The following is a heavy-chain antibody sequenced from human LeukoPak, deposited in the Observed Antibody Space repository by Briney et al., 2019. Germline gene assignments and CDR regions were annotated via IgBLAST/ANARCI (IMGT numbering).Heavy chain of an antibody. CDR2: IYDSGST. CDR3: ARDCSGGSCYGAFDI. D-gene: IGHD2-15*01. CDR1: GASIRSGDYY. J-gene: IGHJ3*02. Sequence: SQTLSLTCTVSGASIRSGDYYWSWIRQPPGKGLGWIGYIYDSGSTYYNPSLKSRITISVDTSENRFSLKLSSVTATDTAVYYCARDCSGGSCYGAFDIWGQGTMVTVSS. V-gene: IGHV4-30-4*01.